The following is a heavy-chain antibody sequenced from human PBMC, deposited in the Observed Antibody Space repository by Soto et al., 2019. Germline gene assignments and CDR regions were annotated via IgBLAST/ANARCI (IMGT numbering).Heavy chain of an antibody. D-gene: IGHD1-26*01. CDR1: GYTFTSYG. CDR2: ISAYNGNT. CDR3: ARNQVVTWELAHDAFDI. J-gene: IGHJ3*02. V-gene: IGHV1-18*04. Sequence: QVQLVQSGAEVKKPGASVKVSCKASGYTFTSYGIGWVRQAPGQGLEWMGWISAYNGNTNYAQKLQGRVTMTTYTSTSTAYMELRSLRSDDTGVYYCARNQVVTWELAHDAFDIGGQGTMVTVSS.